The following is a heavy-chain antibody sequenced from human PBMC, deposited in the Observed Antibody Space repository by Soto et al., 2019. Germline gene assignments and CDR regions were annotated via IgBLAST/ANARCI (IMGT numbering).Heavy chain of an antibody. Sequence: GGSLRLSCAASGFTVSSNYMSWVRQAPGKGLEWVSVIYSGGSTYYADSVKGRFTISRDNSKNTLYLQMNSLRAEDTAVYYCAKEGMTTVTMIDYWGQGTLVTVSS. CDR1: GFTVSSNY. V-gene: IGHV3-53*01. J-gene: IGHJ4*02. CDR3: AKEGMTTVTMIDY. CDR2: IYSGGST. D-gene: IGHD4-17*01.